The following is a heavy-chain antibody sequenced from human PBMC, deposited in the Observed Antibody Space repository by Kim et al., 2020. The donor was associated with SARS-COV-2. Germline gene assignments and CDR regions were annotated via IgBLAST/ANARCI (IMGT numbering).Heavy chain of an antibody. Sequence: GGSLRLSCAASGFTFSRYWMTWVRQAPGKGLEWVANIKQDGSEKYYVDSVKGRFTISRDNAKNALFLQMNSLGAEDTAAYYCGTGDHYDYWGQGTLGTVS. CDR1: GFTFSRYW. V-gene: IGHV3-7*03. CDR3: GTGDHYDY. J-gene: IGHJ4*02. CDR2: IKQDGSEK. D-gene: IGHD7-27*01.